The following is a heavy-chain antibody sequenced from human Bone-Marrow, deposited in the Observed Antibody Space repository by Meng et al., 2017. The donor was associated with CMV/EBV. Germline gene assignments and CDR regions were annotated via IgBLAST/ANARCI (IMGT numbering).Heavy chain of an antibody. J-gene: IGHJ3*02. CDR1: GFTFSSYG. V-gene: IGHV3-30*02. Sequence: GESLKISCAASGFTFSSYGMHWVRQAPGKGLEWVAFIRYDGSNKYYADSVKGRFTISRDNSKNTLYLQMNSLRAEDTAVYYCAKDHRGWNYAILGAFDIWGQGTMVTVSS. D-gene: IGHD1-7*01. CDR3: AKDHRGWNYAILGAFDI. CDR2: IRYDGSNK.